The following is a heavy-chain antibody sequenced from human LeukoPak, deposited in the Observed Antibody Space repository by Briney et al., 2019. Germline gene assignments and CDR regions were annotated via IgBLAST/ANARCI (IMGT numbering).Heavy chain of an antibody. V-gene: IGHV4-59*01. CDR2: IYYSGST. CDR1: GGSISNYY. CDR3: ARFYSGYDYRSWFDP. Sequence: SETLSLTCTVSGGSISNYYWNWIRQPPGKGLEWIGYIYYSGSTNYNPSLKSRVTISVDTSKNQFSLKLSSVSAADTAVYYCARFYSGYDYRSWFDPWGQGTLVTVSS. D-gene: IGHD5-12*01. J-gene: IGHJ5*02.